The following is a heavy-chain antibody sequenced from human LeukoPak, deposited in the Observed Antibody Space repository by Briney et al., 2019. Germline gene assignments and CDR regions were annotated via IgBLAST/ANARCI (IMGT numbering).Heavy chain of an antibody. Sequence: ASVKVSCKASGGTFTSYGISWVRQAPGQGLEWMGWISAYNGNTNYAQKLQGRVTMTTDTSTSTAYMELRSLRSDDTAVYYCARDGYSSGWQPFDYWGQGTLVTVSS. CDR2: ISAYNGNT. V-gene: IGHV1-18*01. D-gene: IGHD6-19*01. CDR3: ARDGYSSGWQPFDY. CDR1: GGTFTSYG. J-gene: IGHJ4*02.